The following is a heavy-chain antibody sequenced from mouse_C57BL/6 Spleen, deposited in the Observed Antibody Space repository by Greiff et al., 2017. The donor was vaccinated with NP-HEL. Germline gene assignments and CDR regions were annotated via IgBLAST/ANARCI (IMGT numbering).Heavy chain of an antibody. CDR2: IRSKSNNYAT. CDR3: VRLHYYYDYFDY. Sequence: GGGLVQPKGSLKLSCAASGFSFNTYAMNWVRQAPGKGLEWVARIRSKSNNYATYYADSVKDRFTISRDDSESMLYLQMNNLKTEDTAMYYCVRLHYYYDYFDYWGQGTTLTVSS. D-gene: IGHD1-1*01. CDR1: GFSFNTYA. V-gene: IGHV10-1*01. J-gene: IGHJ2*01.